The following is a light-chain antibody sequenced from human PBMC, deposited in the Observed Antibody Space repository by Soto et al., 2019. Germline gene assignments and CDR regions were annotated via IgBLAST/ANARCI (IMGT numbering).Light chain of an antibody. CDR2: GDN. CDR1: TSNIGAPYD. CDR3: QSYDISLHNYV. Sequence: QSVLTQPPSVSGAPGQRVSISCTGSTSNIGAPYDVHWYQHLPGTAPKLLIYGDNNRPSGVPDRFSGSKSGTSASLAITRIQAEDDADYHCQSYDISLHNYVFGTGTKVTVL. V-gene: IGLV1-40*01. J-gene: IGLJ1*01.